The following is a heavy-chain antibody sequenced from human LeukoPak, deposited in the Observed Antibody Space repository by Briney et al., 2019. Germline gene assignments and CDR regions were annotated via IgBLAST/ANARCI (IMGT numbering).Heavy chain of an antibody. J-gene: IGHJ4*02. Sequence: PGGSLRLSCAASGFTFSSYAMSWVRQAPGKGLEWVSAIRGSGGSTYYADSVKGRFTISRDNSKNTLYLQMNSLRAEDTAVYYCATIYSYGLNYFDCWGQGTLVTVSS. D-gene: IGHD5-18*01. V-gene: IGHV3-23*01. CDR2: IRGSGGST. CDR3: ATIYSYGLNYFDC. CDR1: GFTFSSYA.